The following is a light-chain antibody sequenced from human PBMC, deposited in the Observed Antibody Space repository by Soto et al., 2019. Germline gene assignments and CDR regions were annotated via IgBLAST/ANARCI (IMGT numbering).Light chain of an antibody. CDR2: NVS. CDR1: QNVNSN. CDR3: QQYNTLNT. V-gene: IGKV3-15*01. J-gene: IGKJ2*01. Sequence: EIAMTQSPATLSVSPGQRATLSCRASQNVNSNLAWYQQKPGHAPSLHMYNVSTRATGFPARFSGSGSGTEFTLTISSLQSEDSAIYYCQQYNTLNTFGQGTKLEIK.